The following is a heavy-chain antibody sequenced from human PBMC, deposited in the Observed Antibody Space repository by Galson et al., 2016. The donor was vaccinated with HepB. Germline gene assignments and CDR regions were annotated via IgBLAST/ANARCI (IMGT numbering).Heavy chain of an antibody. V-gene: IGHV3-30*18. CDR2: ISYDGSNK. Sequence: SLRLSCAASGFTFSSYTMSWVRHTPGKGLEWVAVISYDGSNKYYADSVKGRFTISRDNSKYTLFLQMDSLRAEDTAVYYCAKDNTIFGVTTYYFDYWGQGTLVTVSS. J-gene: IGHJ4*02. CDR1: GFTFSSYT. D-gene: IGHD3-3*01. CDR3: AKDNTIFGVTTYYFDY.